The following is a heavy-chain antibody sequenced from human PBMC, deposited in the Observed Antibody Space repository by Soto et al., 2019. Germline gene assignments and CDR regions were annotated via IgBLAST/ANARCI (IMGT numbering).Heavy chain of an antibody. CDR2: IYPGDSDT. CDR1: GYNFATNW. CDR3: ARRGSGNGSSGSCWYFDL. Sequence: EVQLVQAATEVKKPGESLKISCKGSGYNFATNWIGWVRQMPGKGLEWMGIIYPGDSDTRYSPSFQGHVTVSADKSISTAYLPWNSLKSSATDIYYCARRGSGNGSSGSCWYFDLWGRGTLVTVSS. V-gene: IGHV5-51*03. J-gene: IGHJ2*01. D-gene: IGHD2-15*01.